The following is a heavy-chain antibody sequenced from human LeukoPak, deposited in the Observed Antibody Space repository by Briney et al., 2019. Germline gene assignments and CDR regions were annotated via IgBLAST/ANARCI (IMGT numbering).Heavy chain of an antibody. V-gene: IGHV1-69*16. CDR3: ARVSGSYSYTDYFDY. J-gene: IGHJ4*02. D-gene: IGHD1-26*01. Sequence: SVKVSCKASGGTFSTYPISWVRQAPGQGLEWMGGIIPILGTANYAQKFQGRVTITTDESTSTAYMELSSLRSEDTALYYCARVSGSYSYTDYFDYWGQGTLVTVSS. CDR1: GGTFSTYP. CDR2: IIPILGTA.